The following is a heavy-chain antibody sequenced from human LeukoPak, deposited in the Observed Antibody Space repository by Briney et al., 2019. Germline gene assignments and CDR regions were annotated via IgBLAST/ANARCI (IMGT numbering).Heavy chain of an antibody. D-gene: IGHD1-26*01. CDR1: GGSFNSYY. CDR2: IYSGGST. Sequence: PSETLSLTCTVSGGSFNSYYWSWLRQPPGKGLEWIGYIYSGGSTNYNPSLKSRVTTSVDTSKNQFSLKLSSVTAADTAVYYCARGSFIVGATIIDYWGQGTLVTVSS. CDR3: ARGSFIVGATIIDY. J-gene: IGHJ4*02. V-gene: IGHV4-59*01.